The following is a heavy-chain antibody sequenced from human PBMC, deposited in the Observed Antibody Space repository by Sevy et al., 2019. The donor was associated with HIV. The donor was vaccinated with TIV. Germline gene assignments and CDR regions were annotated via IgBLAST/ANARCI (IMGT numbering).Heavy chain of an antibody. CDR2: ISTYNGKT. V-gene: IGHV1-18*04. Sequence: ASVKVSCMASGYTFSRSVITWVRQAPGQGLEWMGWISTYNGKTNYAQKFQDRVTMTTDTSTNTAYMELRSLRSADTAIYFCARGRGIAVAGGGYYSDYWGQGSLVTVSS. D-gene: IGHD6-19*01. CDR3: ARGRGIAVAGGGYYSDY. J-gene: IGHJ4*02. CDR1: GYTFSRSV.